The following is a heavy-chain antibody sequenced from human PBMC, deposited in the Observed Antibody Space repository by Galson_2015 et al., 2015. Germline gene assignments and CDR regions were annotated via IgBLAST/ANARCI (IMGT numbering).Heavy chain of an antibody. CDR3: ARVNYDFWSGYSR. Sequence: ETLSLTCAVYGGSFSGYYWSWIRQPPGKGLEWIGEINHSGSTNYNPSLKSRVTISVDTSKNQFSLKLSSVTAADTAVYYCARVNYDFWSGYSRWGQGTLVTVSS. CDR2: INHSGST. D-gene: IGHD3-3*01. CDR1: GGSFSGYY. V-gene: IGHV4-34*01. J-gene: IGHJ4*02.